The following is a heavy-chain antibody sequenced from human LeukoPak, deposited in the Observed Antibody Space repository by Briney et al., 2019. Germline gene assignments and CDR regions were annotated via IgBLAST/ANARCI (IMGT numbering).Heavy chain of an antibody. V-gene: IGHV1-69*13. CDR3: ARGNTDCSSTSCGYDAFDI. Sequence: ASVKVSCKASGGTFSSYAISWVRQAPGQGLEWMGGIIPIFGTANYAQKFQGRVTITADESTSTAYMELSSLRSEDTAVYYCARGNTDCSSTSCGYDAFDIWGQGTMVTVSS. CDR2: IIPIFGTA. CDR1: GGTFSSYA. J-gene: IGHJ3*02. D-gene: IGHD2-2*01.